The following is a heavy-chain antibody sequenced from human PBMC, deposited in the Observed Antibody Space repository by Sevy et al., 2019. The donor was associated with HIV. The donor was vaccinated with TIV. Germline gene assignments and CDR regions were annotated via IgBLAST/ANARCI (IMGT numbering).Heavy chain of an antibody. CDR1: GFTFTDYY. V-gene: IGHV3-11*01. Sequence: GGSLRLSCAASGFTFTDYYMSWIRQSPGKGLEWVSYISHRGNTIYYADSVNGRFTISRDNAKNSLFLHMTSLTAEDTAFYYCVRNSLKTSAVHLLYYFDFWGQGTLVTVSS. CDR2: ISHRGNTI. J-gene: IGHJ4*02. D-gene: IGHD3-9*01. CDR3: VRNSLKTSAVHLLYYFDF.